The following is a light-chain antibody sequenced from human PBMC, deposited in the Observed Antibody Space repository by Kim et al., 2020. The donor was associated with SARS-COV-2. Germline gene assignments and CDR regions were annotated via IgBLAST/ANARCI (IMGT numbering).Light chain of an antibody. J-gene: IGKJ2*01. V-gene: IGKV3-20*01. CDR3: QQYGSSPYT. CDR2: GAS. Sequence: EIVLTQSPGTLSLSPGERATLSCRASQSVSSSYLAWYQQKPGQAPRLLVYGASSRVTGIPDRFSGSGSGTDFTLTINRLEPEDFAVYYCQQYGSSPYTFGQGTKLEI. CDR1: QSVSSSY.